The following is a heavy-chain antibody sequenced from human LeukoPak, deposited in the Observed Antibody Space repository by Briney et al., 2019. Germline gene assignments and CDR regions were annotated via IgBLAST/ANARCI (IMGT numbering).Heavy chain of an antibody. CDR3: AKDFRPIAVAATQGLDY. J-gene: IGHJ4*02. D-gene: IGHD6-19*01. CDR1: GFTFNNYG. V-gene: IGHV3-30*18. CDR2: ISYDGSNK. Sequence: GRSLRLSCAASGFTFNNYGMHGVRQAPGKGLEWVAVISYDGSNKYYGDSVKGRFTISRDNSKNTLYLQMNSLRAEDTAVYYCAKDFRPIAVAATQGLDYWGQGTLVTVSS.